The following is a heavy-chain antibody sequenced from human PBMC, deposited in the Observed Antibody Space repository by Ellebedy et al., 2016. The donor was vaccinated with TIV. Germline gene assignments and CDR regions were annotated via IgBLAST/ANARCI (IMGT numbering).Heavy chain of an antibody. D-gene: IGHD2-2*01. Sequence: GESLKISCAASGFTFSSYAMSWVRQAPGKGLEWVSSISGSGDPTYYAESVKGRFTISRDNSKNTLYLQMSSLRAEDTAVYSCARRYCTISRCFAASWASLDMWGQGTMVTVSS. J-gene: IGHJ3*02. CDR3: ARRYCTISRCFAASWASLDM. CDR1: GFTFSSYA. V-gene: IGHV3-23*01. CDR2: ISGSGDPT.